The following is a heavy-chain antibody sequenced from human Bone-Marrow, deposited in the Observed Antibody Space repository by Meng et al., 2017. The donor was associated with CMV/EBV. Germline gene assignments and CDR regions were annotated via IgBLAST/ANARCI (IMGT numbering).Heavy chain of an antibody. CDR3: ARDVSPRSSAYFAIYYFYALYV. CDR2: ISSSGTYI. V-gene: IGHV3-21*01. D-gene: IGHD2-21*01. CDR1: GFTFSRYS. J-gene: IGHJ6*02. Sequence: GESLKISCAASGFTFSRYSMNWVRQAPGKGLEWVSSISSSGTYIYYADSVKGRFTISRDNAQNSLYLQMNSLRAEDTAVYYCARDVSPRSSAYFAIYYFYALYVWGQGTTVTVSS.